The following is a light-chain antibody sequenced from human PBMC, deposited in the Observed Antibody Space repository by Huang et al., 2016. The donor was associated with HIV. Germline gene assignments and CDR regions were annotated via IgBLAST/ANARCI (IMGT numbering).Light chain of an antibody. J-gene: IGKJ4*01. V-gene: IGKV3-15*01. CDR1: QSISSN. CDR2: GAS. CDR3: QQYNNWPPLT. Sequence: EIVLTQSPATLSVSPGESATLSCRASQSISSNLAWYQQKPGQAPSLLIPGASTRATGIPARFSGSGSGTEFTLTISSLQSEDFAVYYCQQYNNWPPLTFGGGTKVEIK.